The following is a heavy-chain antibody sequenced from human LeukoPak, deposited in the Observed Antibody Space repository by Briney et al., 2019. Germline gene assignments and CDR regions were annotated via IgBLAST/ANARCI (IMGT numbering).Heavy chain of an antibody. Sequence: ASVKVSCKASGYTFTSHGISWVRQAPGQGLEWMGWISAYNGNTNYAQKLQGRVTMTTDTSTSTAYMELRSLRSDDTAVYYCARVRDSSGWYYFDYWGQGTLVTVSS. CDR2: ISAYNGNT. V-gene: IGHV1-18*01. CDR1: GYTFTSHG. CDR3: ARVRDSSGWYYFDY. J-gene: IGHJ4*02. D-gene: IGHD6-19*01.